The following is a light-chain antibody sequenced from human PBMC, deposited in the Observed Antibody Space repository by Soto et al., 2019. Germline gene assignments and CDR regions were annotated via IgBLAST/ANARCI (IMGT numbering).Light chain of an antibody. J-gene: IGLJ3*02. CDR1: SGHSNYA. V-gene: IGLV4-69*01. Sequence: QLVLTQSPSASASLGASDRLTCTLSSGHSNYAIAWHRQQPEKGPQYLMRINSDGSHSKGDGIPDRFSGSRSGAERYLTISSLQSEDEADYYCQTWGTGIQVFGGGTKLTVL. CDR3: QTWGTGIQV. CDR2: INSDGSH.